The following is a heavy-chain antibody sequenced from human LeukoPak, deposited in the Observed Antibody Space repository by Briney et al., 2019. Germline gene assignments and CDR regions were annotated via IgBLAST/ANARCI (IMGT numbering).Heavy chain of an antibody. CDR3: AKDQDVAAAGTRGSIDY. CDR2: ISYDATNE. J-gene: IGHJ4*02. Sequence: PGGSLRLSCAASGFTFSNYGIHWVRQAPGKGLEWVAVISYDATNEYYTDSVKGRFTVSRDNSRNTLYLQMNSLRAEDTAVYYCAKDQDVAAAGTRGSIDYWGQGTLVTVSS. CDR1: GFTFSNYG. V-gene: IGHV3-30*18. D-gene: IGHD6-13*01.